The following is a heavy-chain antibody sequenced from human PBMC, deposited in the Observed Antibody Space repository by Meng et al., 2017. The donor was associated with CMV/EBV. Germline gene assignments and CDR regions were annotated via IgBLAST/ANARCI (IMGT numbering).Heavy chain of an antibody. J-gene: IGHJ6*02. Sequence: INWVRQATGKGLEWMGWMNPNSGNTGYAQKFQGRVTMTRNTSISTAYMELSSLRSEDTAVYYCARRYSYDFWSGYPIYYYYYGMDVWGQGTTVTVSS. CDR3: ARRYSYDFWSGYPIYYYYYGMDV. D-gene: IGHD3-3*01. V-gene: IGHV1-8*01. CDR2: MNPNSGNT.